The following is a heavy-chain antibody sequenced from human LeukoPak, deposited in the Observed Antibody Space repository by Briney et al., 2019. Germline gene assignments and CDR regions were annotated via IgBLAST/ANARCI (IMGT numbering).Heavy chain of an antibody. Sequence: ASVKVSCKASGYTFTGYYMHWVRQAPGQGLEWMGRIIPNSGGTNYAQKYQGRVTMTRDTSISTAYMELSRLRSDDTAMYYCARLDYYDSSGYHSDWGQGTLVTVSS. CDR3: ARLDYYDSSGYHSD. V-gene: IGHV1-2*06. J-gene: IGHJ4*02. CDR1: GYTFTGYY. D-gene: IGHD3-22*01. CDR2: IIPNSGGT.